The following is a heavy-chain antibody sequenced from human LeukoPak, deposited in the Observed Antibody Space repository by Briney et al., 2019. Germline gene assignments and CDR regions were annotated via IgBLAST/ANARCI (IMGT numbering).Heavy chain of an antibody. V-gene: IGHV1-18*01. J-gene: IGHJ4*02. Sequence: ASVKVSCKASGYTFTSYGISWVRQAPGQGLEWMGWISAYNGNTSYAQKFQGRVTMTRDTSTSTVYMELSSLRSEDTAVYYCARVMEQQLISFDYWGQGTLVTVSS. CDR1: GYTFTSYG. D-gene: IGHD6-13*01. CDR2: ISAYNGNT. CDR3: ARVMEQQLISFDY.